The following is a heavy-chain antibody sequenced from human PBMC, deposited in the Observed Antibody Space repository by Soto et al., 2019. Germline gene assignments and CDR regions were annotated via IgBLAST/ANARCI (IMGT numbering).Heavy chain of an antibody. CDR1: GFTFSSCN. J-gene: IGHJ6*02. CDR3: ATRHGDYGLYGMDV. V-gene: IGHV3-48*01. CDR2: ISGSSGTI. D-gene: IGHD4-17*01. Sequence: EVQLVESGGGLVQPGGSLRLSCTASGFTFSSCNMNWVRQAPGKGLEWVSYISGSSGTIYYADSVKGRFTISRDNAKNSLFLQMNSLRAEDTAVYYCATRHGDYGLYGMDVWGQGTTVIVSS.